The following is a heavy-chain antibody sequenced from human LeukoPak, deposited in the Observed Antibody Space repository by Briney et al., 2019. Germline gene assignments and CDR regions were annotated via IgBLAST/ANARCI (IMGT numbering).Heavy chain of an antibody. Sequence: ASVKVFCKASGYTFTGYSMHCVRQAPGQGLVWMGWINPNSGGTNYAQKFQGRVTMTRDTSISTAYMELSRLRSDDTAVYYCASGGITIFGVVIPNPDYWGQGTLVTVSS. V-gene: IGHV1-2*02. J-gene: IGHJ4*02. CDR3: ASGGITIFGVVIPNPDY. CDR2: INPNSGGT. D-gene: IGHD3-3*01. CDR1: GYTFTGYS.